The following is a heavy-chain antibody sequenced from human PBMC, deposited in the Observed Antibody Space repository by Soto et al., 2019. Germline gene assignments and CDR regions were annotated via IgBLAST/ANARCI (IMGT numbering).Heavy chain of an antibody. CDR3: ARVPGP. CDR2: IYHSGST. Sequence: LSLTCAVSGGSISSGGYSWSWIRQPPGKGLDWIGYIYHSGSTYYNPTLKSRVTISVDRSKNQFSLKLSSVTAADTAVYYCARVPGPWGQGTLVTVSS. J-gene: IGHJ5*02. V-gene: IGHV4-30-2*01. CDR1: GGSISSGGYS.